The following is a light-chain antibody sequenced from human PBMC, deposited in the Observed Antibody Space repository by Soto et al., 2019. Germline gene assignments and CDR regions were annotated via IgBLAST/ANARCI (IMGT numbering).Light chain of an antibody. V-gene: IGKV1-5*03. CDR3: QQYNSYPWT. J-gene: IGKJ1*01. CDR1: QDSTKY. Sequence: IQLTQSPSSLSASVGDRFTITCRASQDSTKYLAWYQQKPGRAPKLLIYKASSLESGVPSRFSGSGSGTEFTLTISSLQPDDFATYYCQQYNSYPWTFGQGTKVDIK. CDR2: KAS.